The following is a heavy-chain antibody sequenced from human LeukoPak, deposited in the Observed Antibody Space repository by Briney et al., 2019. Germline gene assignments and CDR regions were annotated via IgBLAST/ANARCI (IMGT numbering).Heavy chain of an antibody. V-gene: IGHV4-4*07. CDR1: GGSISSYY. CDR2: IYTSGST. J-gene: IGHJ3*02. D-gene: IGHD2-2*01. Sequence: SETLSLTCTVSGGSISSYYWSWIRQPAGKGLEWIGRIYTSGSTNYNPSLKSRVTMSVDTSKNQFSLKLSSVTAADTAVYYCARDDSARGVVVVPAASKWAFDIWGQGTMVTVSS. CDR3: ARDDSARGVVVVPAASKWAFDI.